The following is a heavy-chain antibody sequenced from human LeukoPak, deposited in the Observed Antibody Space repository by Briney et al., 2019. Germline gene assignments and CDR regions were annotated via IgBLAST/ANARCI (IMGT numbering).Heavy chain of an antibody. CDR3: ARGQLGYCSGGACYSFDY. CDR1: GFSLSTRGMC. D-gene: IGHD2-15*01. CDR2: IDWDDDK. Sequence: SGPTLVNPTQTLTLTCTFSGFSLSTRGMCVNWNRHPPGKALEWLARIDWDDDKYYSASLRTRLTISKDTSKNQVVLTMTNMDPVDTATYYCARGQLGYCSGGACYSFDYWGQGTLVTVSS. V-gene: IGHV2-70*11. J-gene: IGHJ4*02.